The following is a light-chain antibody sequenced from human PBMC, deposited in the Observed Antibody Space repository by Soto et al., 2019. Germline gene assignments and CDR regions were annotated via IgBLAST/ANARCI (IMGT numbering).Light chain of an antibody. V-gene: IGKV1-39*01. CDR2: AAS. Sequence: DIQMTQSPSSLSASVGDRVTITCRASQSNSSYLNWYQQKPGKAPKLLIYAASSLQSGVPSRFSGSGSGTDFTLTISSLQPEDFATYSCQQTYNNPITFGQGTRLEIK. J-gene: IGKJ5*01. CDR3: QQTYNNPIT. CDR1: QSNSSY.